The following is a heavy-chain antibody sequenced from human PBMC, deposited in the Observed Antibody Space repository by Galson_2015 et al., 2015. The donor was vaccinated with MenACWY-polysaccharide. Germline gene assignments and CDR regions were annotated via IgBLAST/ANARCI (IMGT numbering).Heavy chain of an antibody. CDR1: GYSFTSNG. J-gene: IGHJ4*02. CDR3: ASTRAQTHYFEF. Sequence: SVKVSCKASGYSFTSNGINWVRQATGQGLEWMGWMNPNSGNTGYSQRFQGRVTMTRNTSISTAYMELSSLGSDDTAIYYCASTRAQTHYFEFWGQGTLVTVSS. CDR2: MNPNSGNT. V-gene: IGHV1-8*01.